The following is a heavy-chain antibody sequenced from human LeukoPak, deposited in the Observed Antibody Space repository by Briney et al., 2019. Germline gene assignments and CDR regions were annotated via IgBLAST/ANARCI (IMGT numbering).Heavy chain of an antibody. D-gene: IGHD3-10*01. Sequence: SETLSLTCTVSGGSFSSYYWGWIRQPPGKGLEWIGHIYYSGSTNYKPSLKSRVTISVDTSKNQFSLKLSSVTAADTAVYYCARGGYYGSGNDFRFDPWGQGTLVTVSS. CDR3: ARGGYYGSGNDFRFDP. CDR1: GGSFSSYY. J-gene: IGHJ5*02. V-gene: IGHV4-59*01. CDR2: IYYSGST.